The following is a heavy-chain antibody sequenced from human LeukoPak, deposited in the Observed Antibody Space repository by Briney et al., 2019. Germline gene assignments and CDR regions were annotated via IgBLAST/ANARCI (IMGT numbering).Heavy chain of an antibody. Sequence: GESLKISCRGSPYSFTTYWIVWVRQMPGKGLEWMGIIYPHDSDTRYSPSFLGQVTISADRSINTAYLQWTSLKASDTAIYYCARLYSSSSGPVDYWGQGTLVSVSS. V-gene: IGHV5-51*01. D-gene: IGHD6-6*01. CDR1: PYSFTTYW. CDR3: ARLYSSSSGPVDY. CDR2: IYPHDSDT. J-gene: IGHJ4*02.